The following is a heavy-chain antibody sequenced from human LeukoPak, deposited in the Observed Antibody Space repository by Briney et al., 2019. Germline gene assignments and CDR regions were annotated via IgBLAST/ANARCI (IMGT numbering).Heavy chain of an antibody. J-gene: IGHJ3*02. V-gene: IGHV4-61*01. D-gene: IGHD5/OR15-5a*01. CDR1: GCSLRSGRYY. Sequence: SETLPLTRPFSGCSLRSGRYYWRWLRQPPGKGLVWIRYIYYSGRTNYKPSLTSRVTISVVTCKNQFALKLSSVTAADTALYYCASARVKVSYAFDIWGQGTMVTVSS. CDR2: IYYSGRT. CDR3: ASARVKVSYAFDI.